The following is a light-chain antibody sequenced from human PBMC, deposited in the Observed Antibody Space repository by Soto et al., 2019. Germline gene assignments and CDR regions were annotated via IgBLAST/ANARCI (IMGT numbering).Light chain of an antibody. CDR3: QQLNSYPLT. Sequence: AIQLTQSPSSLSASVGDRVTITCRASQGITNNLAWYQQKPGKAPKLVIYGSSSLERGVPSRFSGSGSGTDFTLTVSSLQPEDFASYYCQQLNSYPLTVGGGTKVEIK. CDR1: QGITNN. CDR2: GSS. J-gene: IGKJ4*01. V-gene: IGKV1-13*02.